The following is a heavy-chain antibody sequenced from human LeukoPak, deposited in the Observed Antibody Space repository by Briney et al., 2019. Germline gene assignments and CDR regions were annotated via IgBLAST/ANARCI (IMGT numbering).Heavy chain of an antibody. Sequence: ASVKVSCKASGYTFTRYYMHWVRQAPGQGLEWMGIINPSNNTDYAQKFQGRATMTRDTSTSTVYMELSSLRSEDTAVYYCARESIAPVVPSDYWGQGTLVTVSS. D-gene: IGHD6-13*01. CDR1: GYTFTRYY. CDR2: INPSNNT. J-gene: IGHJ4*02. CDR3: ARESIAPVVPSDY. V-gene: IGHV1-46*01.